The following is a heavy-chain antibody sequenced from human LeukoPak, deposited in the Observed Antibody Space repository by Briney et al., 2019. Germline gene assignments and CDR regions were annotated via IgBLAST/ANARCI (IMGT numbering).Heavy chain of an antibody. CDR3: ARVGSTTLLYYFDY. CDR1: GGYISGYY. Sequence: SETLHLTCAVYGGYISGYYWSWILQPPAKGLEWIGEINHSGSTNYNPSLKSRVTISVDTSKNQFSLKLSSVTAADTAVYYCARVGSTTLLYYFDYWGQGTLVTVSS. J-gene: IGHJ4*02. CDR2: INHSGST. D-gene: IGHD2-2*01. V-gene: IGHV4-34*01.